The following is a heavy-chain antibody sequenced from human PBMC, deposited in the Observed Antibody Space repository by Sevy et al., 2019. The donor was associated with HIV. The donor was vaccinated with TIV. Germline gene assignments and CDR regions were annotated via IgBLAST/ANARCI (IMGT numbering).Heavy chain of an antibody. D-gene: IGHD3-22*01. J-gene: IGHJ3*02. CDR1: GYSIRSDDY. CDR3: AGTLRGNFDSRASAFDI. CDR2: IFHSGST. Sequence: SETLSLTCAVSGYSIRSDDYWVLSRQPPGKGLEWIGNIFHSGSTYYNPSFKSQVSLSVDTSMNQFSLKLNSVTAADTAAYYCAGTLRGNFDSRASAFDIWGQGTMVTVSS. V-gene: IGHV4-38-2*01.